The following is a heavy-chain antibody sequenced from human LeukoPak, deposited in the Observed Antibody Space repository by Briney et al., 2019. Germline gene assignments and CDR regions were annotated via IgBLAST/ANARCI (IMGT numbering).Heavy chain of an antibody. CDR1: GFTVSTNY. CDR2: LYSGGST. J-gene: IGHJ5*01. V-gene: IGHV3-66*01. Sequence: PGGSLRLSCAASGFTVSTNYMSWVRQAPGKGLEWLSVLYSGGSTYYADSVKDRFSISRDNSKNTLYLQMSSLRGEDTAVYYCARITLGECSDSNCIDWFDSWGQGTLVTVSS. D-gene: IGHD2-15*01. CDR3: ARITLGECSDSNCIDWFDS.